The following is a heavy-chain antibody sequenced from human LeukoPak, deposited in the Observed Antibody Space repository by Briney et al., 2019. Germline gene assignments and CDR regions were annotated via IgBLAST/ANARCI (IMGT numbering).Heavy chain of an antibody. CDR3: ARGRAVTGLDAFDI. CDR2: ISSSSSYI. Sequence: GGSLRLSCAASGFTFSSYSMNWVRQAPGKGLEWVSSISSSSSYIYYADSVKGRFTISRDNAKNSLYLQMNRLRAEDTAVYYCARGRAVTGLDAFDIWGQGTMVTVSS. CDR1: GFTFSSYS. V-gene: IGHV3-21*01. D-gene: IGHD4-17*01. J-gene: IGHJ3*02.